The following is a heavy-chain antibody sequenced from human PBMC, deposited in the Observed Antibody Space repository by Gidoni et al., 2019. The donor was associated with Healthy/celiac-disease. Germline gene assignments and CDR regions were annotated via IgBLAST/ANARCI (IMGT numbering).Heavy chain of an antibody. CDR1: GYTLTELS. D-gene: IGHD2-15*01. J-gene: IGHJ5*02. V-gene: IGHV1-24*01. CDR3: ATVSVVAATSNWFDP. CDR2: FDPEDGET. Sequence: QVQLVQSGAEVTQPGASVKVSCKVSGYTLTELSSNWVRQAPGKGLEWIGGFDPEDGETIYAQKFQGRVTMTEDRSTDTAYMELSSLRSEDTAVYYCATVSVVAATSNWFDPWGQGTLVTVSS.